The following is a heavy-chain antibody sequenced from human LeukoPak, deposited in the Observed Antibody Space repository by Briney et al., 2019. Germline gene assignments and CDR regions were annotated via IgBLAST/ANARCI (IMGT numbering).Heavy chain of an antibody. CDR2: ISSSGSTI. J-gene: IGHJ4*02. CDR3: ATKSEYYYGSGFDY. D-gene: IGHD3-10*01. V-gene: IGHV3-48*03. Sequence: GGSLRLSCAASGFTFSSYEMNWVRQAPGKGLEWVSYISSSGSTIYYADSVKGRFTISRDNAKNPLYLQMNSLRAEDTAVYYCATKSEYYYGSGFDYWGQGTLVTVSS. CDR1: GFTFSSYE.